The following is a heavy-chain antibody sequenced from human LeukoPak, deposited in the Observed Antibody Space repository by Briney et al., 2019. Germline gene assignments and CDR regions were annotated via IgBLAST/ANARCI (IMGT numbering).Heavy chain of an antibody. J-gene: IGHJ4*02. CDR1: GGSISSYY. CDR3: ARGVGGSSY. Sequence: PSETLSLTCTVSGGSISSYYWSWIRQPPGKGLEWIGYIYYSGSTNYNPSLKSRVTISVDTSKNQFSLKLSSVTAADPAVYYCARGVGGSSYWGQGTLVTVSS. CDR2: IYYSGST. D-gene: IGHD1-26*01. V-gene: IGHV4-59*01.